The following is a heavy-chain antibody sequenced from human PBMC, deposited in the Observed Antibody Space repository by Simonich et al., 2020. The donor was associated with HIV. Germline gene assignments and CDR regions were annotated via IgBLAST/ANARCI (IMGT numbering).Heavy chain of an antibody. CDR2: INHSGST. J-gene: IGHJ4*02. D-gene: IGHD2-2*01. Sequence: QVQLQQWVAGLLKPSETLSLTCAVYGGAFSGYYWSWIRQPPGKGLEGNGEINHSGSTNYNPSLKSRVTISVDTSKNQFSLKLSSVTAADTAVYYCARGFYQRLYYFDYWGQGTLVTVSS. V-gene: IGHV4-34*01. CDR3: ARGFYQRLYYFDY. CDR1: GGAFSGYY.